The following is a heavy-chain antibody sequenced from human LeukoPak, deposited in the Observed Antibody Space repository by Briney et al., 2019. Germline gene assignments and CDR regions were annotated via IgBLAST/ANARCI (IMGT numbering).Heavy chain of an antibody. CDR1: GFTFSNYA. J-gene: IGHJ1*01. CDR3: ARVSPEYFQH. V-gene: IGHV3-30-3*01. Sequence: GGSLRLSCAASGFTFSNYAMHWVRQAPGKGLEWVAVMSYDGSNKFYADSVKGRFTISRDNSKNTLYLQMNSLRAEDTAVYYCARVSPEYFQHWGQGTLVTVSS. CDR2: MSYDGSNK.